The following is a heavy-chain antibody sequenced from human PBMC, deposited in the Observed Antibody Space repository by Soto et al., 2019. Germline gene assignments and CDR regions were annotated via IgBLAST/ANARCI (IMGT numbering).Heavy chain of an antibody. D-gene: IGHD6-13*01. V-gene: IGHV1-46*01. CDR3: ASSPAFSSSWYGIPPDPSHGMDV. CDR2: INPSGGIT. Sequence: QLQLVQSGAEVKRPGASVRVSCKSSGYTFTSFYIHWVRQAPGQGLEWMGIINPSGGITNFAQRFQGRVTMTREMSTNTHYMELSSLTSDGTAVYYCASSPAFSSSWYGIPPDPSHGMDVWGQGTTVTVS. CDR1: GYTFTSFY. J-gene: IGHJ6*02.